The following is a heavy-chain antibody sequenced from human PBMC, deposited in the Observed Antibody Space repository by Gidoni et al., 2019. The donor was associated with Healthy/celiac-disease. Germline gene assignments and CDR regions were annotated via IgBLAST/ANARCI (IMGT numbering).Heavy chain of an antibody. CDR1: GYLLTRWA. Sequence: VQPVKTRPWVRTPKASGRVSYQASGYLLTRWASGWVRQAPGQGLEWMGWISAYNGNTNYAQKLQGRVTMTTDTSTSTAYMELRSLRSDDTAVYYCARDLRPSDDRRIAARQGGPHWFDLRGQGTLVTVCS. CDR3: ARDLRPSDDRRIAARQGGPHWFDL. CDR2: ISAYNGNT. D-gene: IGHD6-6*01. J-gene: IGHJ5*02. V-gene: IGHV1-18*01.